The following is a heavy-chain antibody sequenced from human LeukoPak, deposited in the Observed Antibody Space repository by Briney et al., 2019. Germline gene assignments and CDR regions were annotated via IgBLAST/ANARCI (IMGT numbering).Heavy chain of an antibody. CDR1: GFTYSSYV. D-gene: IGHD3-10*01. CDR2: ISGSGAST. Sequence: GGSLRLSRAASGFTYSSYVMSWVGQAPGKGVEWVSVISGSGASTNYADSVKGRFTISRDNYKNTLYLQMNNLRAEDTAVYYCAKDLWVTMVRGYFDYWGQGTLVTVSS. V-gene: IGHV3-23*01. J-gene: IGHJ4*02. CDR3: AKDLWVTMVRGYFDY.